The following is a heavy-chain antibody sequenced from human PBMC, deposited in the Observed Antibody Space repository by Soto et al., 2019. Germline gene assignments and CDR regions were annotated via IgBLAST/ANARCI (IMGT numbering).Heavy chain of an antibody. CDR1: GGTLGSDA. D-gene: IGHD3-22*01. CDR3: ARDRTDSGYYTNWLDP. Sequence: SVKVSCKASGGTLGSDAITWVRQAPGQGLEWVGRIIPIFGTTNYAQNLQGRVTISADKSTLTSYMELHSLTSDDTALYYCARDRTDSGYYTNWLDPWGQGTQVTVSS. V-gene: IGHV1-69*06. J-gene: IGHJ5*02. CDR2: IIPIFGTT.